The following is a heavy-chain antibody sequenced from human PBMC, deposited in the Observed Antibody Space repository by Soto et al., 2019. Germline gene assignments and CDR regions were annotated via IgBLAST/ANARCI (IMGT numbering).Heavy chain of an antibody. V-gene: IGHV4-34*01. CDR2: INHSGST. J-gene: IGHJ6*02. CDR3: ARGHYSSSWYPAFYYYYGMDV. Sequence: QVQLQQWGAGLLKPSETLSLTCAVYGGSFSGYYWSWIRQPPGKGLEWIGEINHSGSTNYNPSLKSRVTISVDTSKNQFSLKLSSVTAADTAVYYCARGHYSSSWYPAFYYYYGMDVWGQGTTVTVSS. CDR1: GGSFSGYY. D-gene: IGHD6-13*01.